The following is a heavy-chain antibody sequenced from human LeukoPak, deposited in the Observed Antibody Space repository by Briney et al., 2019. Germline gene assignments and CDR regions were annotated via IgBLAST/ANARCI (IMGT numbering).Heavy chain of an antibody. CDR2: ISHNGNQ. CDR3: ARDPLDISRWANAFDI. D-gene: IGHD2-2*03. V-gene: IGHV3-30-3*01. Sequence: GGSLRLSCAASGFTFVNYGFHWVRQAPVKALEWVAFISHNGNQKYGDSVKGRFTISRDNSKNTLYLQMNGLRPEDTAVYYCARDPLDISRWANAFDIWGQGTMVTASS. J-gene: IGHJ3*02. CDR1: GFTFVNYG.